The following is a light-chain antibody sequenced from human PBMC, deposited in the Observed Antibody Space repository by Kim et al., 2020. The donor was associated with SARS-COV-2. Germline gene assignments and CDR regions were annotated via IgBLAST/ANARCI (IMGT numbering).Light chain of an antibody. CDR2: GAS. V-gene: IGKV3-20*01. Sequence: EIVLTQSPGTLSLSPGERATLSCRASQSVRSNYLAWYQQRAGQAPRVLIYGASSRATGIPDRFSGSGSGTDFTLTINRLEPEDFAVYYCQHYGSSPETFGQGTKVDIK. CDR3: QHYGSSPET. CDR1: QSVRSNY. J-gene: IGKJ1*01.